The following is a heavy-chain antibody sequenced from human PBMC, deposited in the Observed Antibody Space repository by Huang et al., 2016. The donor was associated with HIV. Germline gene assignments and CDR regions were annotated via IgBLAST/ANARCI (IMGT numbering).Heavy chain of an antibody. D-gene: IGHD3-10*01. CDR1: GFTFSSYG. J-gene: IGHJ3*02. CDR2: IRNDGSNK. V-gene: IGHV3-30*02. Sequence: QVQLVESGGGVVQPGGSLRLSCAASGFTFSSYGMQWVSQAPSKGLECVAFIRNDGSNKYSADSVRGRFTISRDNSKNTLYLQMNSLRAEDTAVYYCAKGSMANAFDIWGQGTMVTVSS. CDR3: AKGSMANAFDI.